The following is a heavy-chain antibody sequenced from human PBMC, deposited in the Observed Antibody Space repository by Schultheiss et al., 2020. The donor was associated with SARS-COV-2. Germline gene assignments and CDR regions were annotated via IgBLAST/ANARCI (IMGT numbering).Heavy chain of an antibody. CDR1: GFTFTSYA. Sequence: GGSLRLSCAASGFTFTSYAMHWVRQASGKGLEWVGRIRSKANSYATAYAASVKGRFTISRDNSKNTVYLQMTGLRAGDTAVYYCARDGTGGMDGMDIWGQGTTVTVSS. D-gene: IGHD3-16*01. V-gene: IGHV3-73*01. J-gene: IGHJ6*02. CDR2: IRSKANSYAT. CDR3: ARDGTGGMDGMDI.